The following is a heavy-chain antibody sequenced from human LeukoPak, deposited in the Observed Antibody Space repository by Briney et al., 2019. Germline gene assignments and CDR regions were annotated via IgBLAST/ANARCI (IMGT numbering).Heavy chain of an antibody. J-gene: IGHJ4*02. CDR2: INPNSGGT. D-gene: IGHD5-12*01. CDR1: GYTFTGYY. Sequence: ASVKVSCKASGYTFTGYYMHWVRQAPGQGLEWMGWINPNSGGTNYAQKFQGRVTMTRDTSISTAYRELSRLRSDDTAVYYCARYDSGYDYRGIDYWGQGTLVTVSS. CDR3: ARYDSGYDYRGIDY. V-gene: IGHV1-2*02.